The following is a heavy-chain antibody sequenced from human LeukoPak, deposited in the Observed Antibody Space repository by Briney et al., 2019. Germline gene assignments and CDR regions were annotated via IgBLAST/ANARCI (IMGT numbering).Heavy chain of an antibody. CDR2: INPNSGGT. V-gene: IGHV1-2*02. J-gene: IGHJ6*03. CDR3: ARDRAPMYYYDSSGTYYMDV. Sequence: ASVKVSCKAPGGTFSSYAISWVRQAPGQGLEWMGWINPNSGGTNYAQKFQGRVTMTRDTSISTAYMELSRLRSDDTAVYYCARDRAPMYYYDSSGTYYMDVWGKGTTVTISS. D-gene: IGHD3-22*01. CDR1: GGTFSSYA.